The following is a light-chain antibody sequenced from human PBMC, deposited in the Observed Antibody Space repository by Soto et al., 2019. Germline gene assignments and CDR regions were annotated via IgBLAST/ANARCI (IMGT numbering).Light chain of an antibody. CDR1: QGISSA. J-gene: IGKJ5*01. Sequence: AIQLTQSPSSLSASVGDRVTITCRASQGISSALAWYQQKPGKAPKLLIYDASSLESGVPSRFSGSGSGTDFTLTISSRQPEDFATYYCQQFNSYPLTFGQGTRLEIK. V-gene: IGKV1-13*02. CDR2: DAS. CDR3: QQFNSYPLT.